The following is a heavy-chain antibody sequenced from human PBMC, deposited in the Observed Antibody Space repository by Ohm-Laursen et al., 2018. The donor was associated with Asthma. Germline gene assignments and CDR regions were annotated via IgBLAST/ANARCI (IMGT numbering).Heavy chain of an antibody. CDR1: GFTITNYW. V-gene: IGHV3-74*01. Sequence: SLRLSCSASGFTITNYWMHWVRQAPGKGPVWVSRINGDGGIKSYAASVKGRFTISRDDAKNTVYLQMNSLRVDDTAVYYCAYEFGGSGDYWGQGTLVTVSS. CDR3: AYEFGGSGDY. D-gene: IGHD3-10*01. J-gene: IGHJ4*02. CDR2: INGDGGIK.